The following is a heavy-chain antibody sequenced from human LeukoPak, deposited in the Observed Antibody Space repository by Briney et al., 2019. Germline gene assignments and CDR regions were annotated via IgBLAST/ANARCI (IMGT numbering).Heavy chain of an antibody. Sequence: SETLSLTCTVSGGSISSSYWTWIRQPPGKGLEWIGEINHSGSTNYNPSLKSRVTISVDTSKNQFSLKLSSVTAADTAVYYCARTSSGWAPFWYWGQGTLVTVSS. V-gene: IGHV4-34*01. J-gene: IGHJ4*02. CDR3: ARTSSGWAPFWY. CDR2: INHSGST. CDR1: GGSISSSY. D-gene: IGHD6-19*01.